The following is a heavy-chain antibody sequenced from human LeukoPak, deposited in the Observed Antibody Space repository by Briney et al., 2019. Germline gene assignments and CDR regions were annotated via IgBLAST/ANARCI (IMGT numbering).Heavy chain of an antibody. D-gene: IGHD6-19*01. CDR3: ARFTKYGYKSRGAVAGTNWFDP. CDR2: INHSGST. V-gene: IGHV4-34*01. Sequence: SETLSLTCAVYGGSFSGYYWSWIREPPGRGLEWIGEINHSGSTNYNPSLKSRVTISVATSKNQFSLKLSSMTAADTAVYYCARFTKYGYKSRGAVAGTNWFDPWGQGTLVTVSS. J-gene: IGHJ5*02. CDR1: GGSFSGYY.